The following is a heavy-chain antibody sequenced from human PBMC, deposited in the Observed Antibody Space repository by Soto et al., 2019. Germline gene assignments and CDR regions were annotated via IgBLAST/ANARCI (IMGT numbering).Heavy chain of an antibody. D-gene: IGHD6-13*01. Sequence: VQPVKSGAGVKKPGASMKVSCKASGANFTSYAIPWVRRAPGQCLEFMGGIVPLFGTTTYPNKFRARVKVTADEYKCTVYMEMSSLRSEDKAVYYCENASSRSWYNWFETWGHGAVVTVS. CDR3: ENASSRSWYNWFET. CDR2: IVPLFGTT. CDR1: GANFTSYA. J-gene: IGHJ5*01. V-gene: IGHV1-69*01.